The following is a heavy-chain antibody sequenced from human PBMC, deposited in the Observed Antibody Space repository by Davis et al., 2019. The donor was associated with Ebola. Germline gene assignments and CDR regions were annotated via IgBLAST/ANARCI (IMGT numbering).Heavy chain of an antibody. Sequence: ASVKVSCKASGYTFTSYGISWVRQAPGQGLEWMGWISAYNGNTNYAQKFQGRVTISADKSTSTAYMELSSLRSEDTAVYYCARAGYCSSTSCQRYYYYYGMDVWGQGTTVTVSS. J-gene: IGHJ6*02. CDR3: ARAGYCSSTSCQRYYYYYGMDV. V-gene: IGHV1-18*01. CDR2: ISAYNGNT. D-gene: IGHD2-2*03. CDR1: GYTFTSYG.